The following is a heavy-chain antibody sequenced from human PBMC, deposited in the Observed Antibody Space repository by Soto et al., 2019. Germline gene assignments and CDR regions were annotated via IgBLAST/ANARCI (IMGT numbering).Heavy chain of an antibody. J-gene: IGHJ6*02. CDR3: ARDWYDFWSGYPNYYGMDV. D-gene: IGHD3-3*01. CDR1: GFTFSDYY. V-gene: IGHV3-11*01. CDR2: ISSSGSTI. Sequence: QVQLVESGGGLVKPGGSLRLSCAASGFTFSDYYMSWIRQAPGKGLEWVSYISSSGSTIYYADSVKGRFTISRDNAKNSPDLQMKSLRAEDTAVYYCARDWYDFWSGYPNYYGMDVWGQGTTVTVSS.